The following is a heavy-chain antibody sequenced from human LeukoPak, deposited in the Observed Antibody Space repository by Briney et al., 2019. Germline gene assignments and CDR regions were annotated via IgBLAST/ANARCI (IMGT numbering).Heavy chain of an antibody. CDR2: INPNSGGT. D-gene: IGHD5-18*01. J-gene: IGHJ3*02. CDR1: GYTFTGYY. V-gene: IGHV1-2*04. CDR3: ARALYSYGYAFDI. Sequence: GASVKVSCKASGYTFTGYYMHWVRQAPGQGLEWMGWINPNSGGTNYAQKFQGWVTMTRDTSISTAYMELSRLRSDDTAVYYCARALYSYGYAFDIWGQGTMVTVSS.